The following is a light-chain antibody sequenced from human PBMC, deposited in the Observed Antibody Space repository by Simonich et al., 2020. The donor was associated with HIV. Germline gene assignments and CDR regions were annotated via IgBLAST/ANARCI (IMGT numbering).Light chain of an antibody. V-gene: IGKV3-15*01. J-gene: IGKJ2*01. CDR3: QQYNNWPLF. CDR2: GAS. Sequence: EIVLTQSPATLSLSPGERATLSCRASQSVSSNLAWYQQKPGQAPRLLIYGASTRATGIPARFSGSGSGTEFTLTITSMQAEDFAVYYCQQYNNWPLFFGQGTKVEIK. CDR1: QSVSSN.